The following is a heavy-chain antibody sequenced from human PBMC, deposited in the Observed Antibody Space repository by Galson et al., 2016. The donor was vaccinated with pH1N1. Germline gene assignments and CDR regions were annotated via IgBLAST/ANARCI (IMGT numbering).Heavy chain of an antibody. J-gene: IGHJ3*02. CDR2: TYYRSKWYN. Sequence: CAISGDSVSSSSATWNWIRQSPSRGLEWLGRTYYRSKWYNDYAESVKSRIIISPDTSKNQLSLQLNSVTPADTAVYYCARGVIDYDFWSGYQDHAAFDIWGQGTTVTVSS. CDR1: GDSVSSSSAT. D-gene: IGHD3-3*01. V-gene: IGHV6-1*01. CDR3: ARGVIDYDFWSGYQDHAAFDI.